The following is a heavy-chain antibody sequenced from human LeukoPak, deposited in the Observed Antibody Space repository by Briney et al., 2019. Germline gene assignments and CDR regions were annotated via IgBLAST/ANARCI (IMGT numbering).Heavy chain of an antibody. Sequence: PSETLSLTCGVSGGSIRSTNWWSWVRQPPGQGLEWIGEISLSGRTNFNPSLNGRVTMSLDESRNQLSLTLTSVTAADTAIYYCSRESGAFCPFGYWGQGTLLIVPP. CDR1: GGSIRSTNW. D-gene: IGHD1-26*01. CDR2: ISLSGRT. CDR3: SRESGAFCPFGY. V-gene: IGHV4-4*02. J-gene: IGHJ4*02.